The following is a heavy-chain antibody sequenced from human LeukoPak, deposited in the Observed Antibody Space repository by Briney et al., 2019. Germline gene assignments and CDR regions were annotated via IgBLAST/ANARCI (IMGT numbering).Heavy chain of an antibody. Sequence: SVKVSCKASGGSFRTYPISWVRQAPGQGLEWMGGLTQFFRRTNYTQKFQGRLTITTDESSSTAYMELSDLRSDDTTVYYCATSESGRSWDWFAPWGQGTLVTVSS. V-gene: IGHV1-69*05. J-gene: IGHJ5*02. CDR3: ATSESGRSWDWFAP. CDR2: LTQFFRRT. CDR1: GGSFRTYP. D-gene: IGHD3-10*01.